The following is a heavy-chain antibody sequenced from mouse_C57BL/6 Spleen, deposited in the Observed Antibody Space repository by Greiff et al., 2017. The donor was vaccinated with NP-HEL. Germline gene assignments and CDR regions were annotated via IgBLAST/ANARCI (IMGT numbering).Heavy chain of an antibody. CDR1: GFSFNTYA. J-gene: IGHJ4*01. V-gene: IGHV10-1*01. CDR3: VRLLRYYAMDY. CDR2: IRSKSNNYAT. Sequence: DVMLVESGGGLVQPKGSLKLSCAASGFSFNTYAMNWVRQAPGKGLEWVARIRSKSNNYATYYADSVKDRFTISRDDSESMLYLQMNNLKTEDTAMYYCVRLLRYYAMDYWGQGTSVTVSS. D-gene: IGHD1-1*01.